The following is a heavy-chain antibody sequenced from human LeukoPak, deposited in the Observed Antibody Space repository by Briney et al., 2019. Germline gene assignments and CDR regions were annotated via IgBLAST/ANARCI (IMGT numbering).Heavy chain of an antibody. CDR3: ARPLSPGKRWHPIDS. Sequence: GRSLRLSCAASRFIFSSFAIHWVRQAPGKGLEWVAVISSDGAEKFYVDSVKGRFTISRDNSRDTSYLQLNSLTTEDTALYYCARPLSPGKRWHPIDSWGQGTLVTVSS. J-gene: IGHJ4*02. CDR1: RFIFSSFA. V-gene: IGHV3-30*03. CDR2: ISSDGAEK. D-gene: IGHD5-24*01.